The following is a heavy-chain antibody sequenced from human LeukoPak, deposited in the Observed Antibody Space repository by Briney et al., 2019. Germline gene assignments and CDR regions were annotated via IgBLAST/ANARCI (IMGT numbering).Heavy chain of an antibody. CDR1: GYTLTGYY. Sequence: VASVKVSCKASGYTLTGYYMHCVRQAPGQGLEWMGRINPNSGGTNYAQKFQGRVTMTRDTSISTAYMELSRLRSDDTAVYYCARLVVVTASIDYWGQGTLVTVSS. CDR2: INPNSGGT. V-gene: IGHV1-2*06. D-gene: IGHD2-21*02. J-gene: IGHJ4*02. CDR3: ARLVVVTASIDY.